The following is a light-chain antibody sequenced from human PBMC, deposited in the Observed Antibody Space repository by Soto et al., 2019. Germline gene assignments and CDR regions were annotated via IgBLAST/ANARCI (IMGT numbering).Light chain of an antibody. CDR1: QNVRTF. Sequence: EVVLTQSPATLSLSPGERATLSCRASQNVRTFLDWYQQKPGQAPRLLIYGASNRATGIPARFSGSGSGTDFTLTIISLEPEDFVVYYCQQHSHWPPWTFGQGTRVEIQ. CDR3: QQHSHWPPWT. V-gene: IGKV3-11*01. J-gene: IGKJ1*01. CDR2: GAS.